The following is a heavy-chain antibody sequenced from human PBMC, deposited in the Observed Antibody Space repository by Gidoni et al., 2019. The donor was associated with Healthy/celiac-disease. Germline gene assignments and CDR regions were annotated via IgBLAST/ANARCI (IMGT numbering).Heavy chain of an antibody. CDR2: IRSKAYGGTT. V-gene: IGHV3-49*03. J-gene: IGHJ4*02. Sequence: EVKLVESGGGLVQPGRSLRLSCTASGFTFGDYAMSWFRQAPGKGLEWVGFIRSKAYGGTTEYAASVKGRFTISRDDSKSIAYLQMNSLKTEDTAVYYCTRVPGPYSNYALGDYWGQGTLVTVSS. D-gene: IGHD4-4*01. CDR1: GFTFGDYA. CDR3: TRVPGPYSNYALGDY.